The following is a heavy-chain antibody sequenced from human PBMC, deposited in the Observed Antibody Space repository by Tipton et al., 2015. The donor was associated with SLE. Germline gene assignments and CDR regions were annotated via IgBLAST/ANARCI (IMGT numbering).Heavy chain of an antibody. J-gene: IGHJ4*02. Sequence: TLSLTCTVSGGSMNNYYWSWIRQPPGKGLEWIGYISYSGSTHYSPSLKSRVTISLDTSKNQFSLRLSSVTAADTAIYYCARRGNLLGTWGQGTLVTVSS. D-gene: IGHD1-7*01. CDR1: GGSMNNYY. CDR2: ISYSGST. V-gene: IGHV4-59*01. CDR3: ARRGNLLGT.